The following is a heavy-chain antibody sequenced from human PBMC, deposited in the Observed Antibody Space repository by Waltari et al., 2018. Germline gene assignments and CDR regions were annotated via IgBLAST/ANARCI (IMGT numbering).Heavy chain of an antibody. CDR2: IYQTWNT. D-gene: IGHD2-21*01. J-gene: IGHJ4*02. CDR1: GYFISSGYY. V-gene: IGHV4-38-2*02. Sequence: QVHLQESGPGLVKASETLSLTCNVPGYFISSGYYWGWIRQPPGKGLGWIGTIYQTWNTYYNPSLKSRFTISVGPSKTQFSLQGRSVTAADTAVYYCARGSVMAHFDYWGQGTLVTISS. CDR3: ARGSVMAHFDY.